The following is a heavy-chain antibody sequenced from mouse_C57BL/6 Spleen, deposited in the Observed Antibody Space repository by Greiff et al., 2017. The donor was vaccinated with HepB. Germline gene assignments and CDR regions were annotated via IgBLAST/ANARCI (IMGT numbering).Heavy chain of an antibody. CDR2: LSSGSSTI. CDR3: ARDYGKEFAY. Sequence: EVQLQQSGGGLVKPGGSLKLSCAASGFTFSDYGLHWVRLAPEKGLEWVAYLSSGSSTIYYADTVKGPFTISRDNAKNTLFLQMTSLRSEDTAMFYCARDYGKEFAYWGQGTLVTVSA. CDR1: GFTFSDYG. J-gene: IGHJ3*01. D-gene: IGHD2-1*01. V-gene: IGHV5-17*01.